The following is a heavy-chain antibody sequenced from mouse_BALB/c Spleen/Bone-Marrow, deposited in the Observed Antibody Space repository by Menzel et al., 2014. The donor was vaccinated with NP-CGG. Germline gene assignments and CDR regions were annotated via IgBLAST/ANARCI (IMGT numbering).Heavy chain of an antibody. V-gene: IGHV1-7*01. CDR3: ARRDYWYFDV. Sequence: VQGVESGAELAKPGASVKMSCKASGYTFTSYWMHWVKQRPGQGLEWIGYINPSTGYTEYNQKSKDKATLTADKSSSTAYMQLSSLTSEDSAVYYCARRDYWYFDVWGAGTTVTVSS. CDR1: GYTFTSYW. CDR2: INPSTGYT. J-gene: IGHJ1*01.